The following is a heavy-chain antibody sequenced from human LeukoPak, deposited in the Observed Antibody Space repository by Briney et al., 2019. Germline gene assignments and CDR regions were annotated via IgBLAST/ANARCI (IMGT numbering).Heavy chain of an antibody. V-gene: IGHV4-34*01. CDR1: GGSFSGYY. J-gene: IGHJ4*02. Sequence: SETLSLTCAVYGGSFSGYYWSWIRQPPGKGLEWIGEINHSGSTNYNPSLKSRVTISVDTSKNQFSLKLSSVTAADTAVYYCASPLSSGWYAPRYFDYWGQGTLVTVSS. CDR2: INHSGST. D-gene: IGHD6-19*01. CDR3: ASPLSSGWYAPRYFDY.